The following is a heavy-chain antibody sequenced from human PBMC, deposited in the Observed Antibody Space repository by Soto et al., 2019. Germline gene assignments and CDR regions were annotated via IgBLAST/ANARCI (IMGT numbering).Heavy chain of an antibody. CDR1: GASISSYD. J-gene: IGHJ3*02. D-gene: IGHD3-10*01. CDR2: IYYSGST. CDR3: ARVAEMVRGVIFYAFDI. V-gene: IGHV4-59*01. Sequence: ETLALTCPVSGASISSYDWSWIRQPPGKGLEWIGYIYYSGSTNYNPSLKSRVTISVDTSKNQFSLKLSSVTAADTAVYSCARVAEMVRGVIFYAFDIWGQGTMVTV.